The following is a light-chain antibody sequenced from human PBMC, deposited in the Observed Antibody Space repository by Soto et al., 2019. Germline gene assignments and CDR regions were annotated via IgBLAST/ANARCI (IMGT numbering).Light chain of an antibody. J-gene: IGLJ1*01. V-gene: IGLV2-8*01. CDR1: SSDVGGYNY. Sequence: QSVLTQPPSASGSPGQSVTISCTGTSSDVGGYNYVSWYQQHPGKAPKLMIYDVSSRPSGVPDRFSGSKSGNTASLTVSGLQAEDEAYYYCSSYAGTHIVFGTGTKLTVL. CDR2: DVS. CDR3: SSYAGTHIV.